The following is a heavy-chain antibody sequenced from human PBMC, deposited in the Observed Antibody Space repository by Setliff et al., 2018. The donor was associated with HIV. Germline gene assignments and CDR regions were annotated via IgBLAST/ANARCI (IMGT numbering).Heavy chain of an antibody. CDR2: IHHTGSS. CDR1: GASISSYH. D-gene: IGHD1-1*01. V-gene: IGHV4-59*01. Sequence: LSLTCVVSGASISSYHWNWIRQPPGEGLEWIGYIHHTGSSNYNPSLRGRVTMSVGTSNNPFSLKLNSLTAADTAIYYCARWGETGTSQIRGFDIWGQGTMVTVSS. J-gene: IGHJ3*02. CDR3: ARWGETGTSQIRGFDI.